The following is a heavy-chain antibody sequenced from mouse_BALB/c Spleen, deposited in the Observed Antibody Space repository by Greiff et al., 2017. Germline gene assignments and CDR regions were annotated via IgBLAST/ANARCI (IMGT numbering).Heavy chain of an antibody. CDR1: GYSITSDYA. D-gene: IGHD1-1*01. V-gene: IGHV3-2*02. Sequence: EVQLQESGPGLVKPSQSLSLTCTVTGYSITSDYAWNWIRQFPGNKLEWMGYISYSGSTSYNPSLKSRISITRDTSKNQFFLQLNSVTTEDTATYYCARSDYYGSSYMFAYWGQGTLVTVSA. J-gene: IGHJ3*01. CDR2: ISYSGST. CDR3: ARSDYYGSSYMFAY.